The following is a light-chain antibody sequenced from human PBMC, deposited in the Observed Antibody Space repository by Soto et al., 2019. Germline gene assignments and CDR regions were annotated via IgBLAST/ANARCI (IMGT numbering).Light chain of an antibody. CDR3: QQCHKRYRT. CDR1: QSVRSE. Sequence: MTQSPATLSVSPEEGSTLSPRACQSVRSEFAWSQHRPRQAPGHLTYGASTRATGIPARFTGSVSGRDFSLTISSLQSEDVAVYYCQQCHKRYRTFGQGTKVDIK. J-gene: IGKJ1*01. CDR2: GAS. V-gene: IGKV3D-15*01.